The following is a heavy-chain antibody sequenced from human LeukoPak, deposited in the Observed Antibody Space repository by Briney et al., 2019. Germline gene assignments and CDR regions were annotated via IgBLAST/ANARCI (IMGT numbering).Heavy chain of an antibody. V-gene: IGHV3-48*01. J-gene: IGHJ4*02. CDR2: ISSSSSTI. Sequence: GGSLRLSCAASGFTFSSYSMNWVRQAPGKGLEWVSYISSSSSTIYYADSVRGRFTISGDNSKNTLYLQMNSLRADDTAVYYCAHGTMYQLDSWGQGTLVTVSS. CDR1: GFTFSSYS. CDR3: AHGTMYQLDS. D-gene: IGHD2-2*01.